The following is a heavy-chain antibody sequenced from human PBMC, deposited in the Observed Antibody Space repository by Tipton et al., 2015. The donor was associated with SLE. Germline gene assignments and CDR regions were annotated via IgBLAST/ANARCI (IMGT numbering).Heavy chain of an antibody. V-gene: IGHV4-31*03. J-gene: IGHJ3*02. CDR3: ARAYIQDSGSSYYVSNAFDI. D-gene: IGHD4-11*01. CDR2: IHYSGTT. Sequence: LRLSCTVSGGSFTRGGYYWSWIRQHPGKGLEWIGYIHYSGTTYHNPSLKSRVSISVDTSKNQLSLKLSSVTAADAAVYYCARAYIQDSGSSYYVSNAFDIWGQGTMVTVSS. CDR1: GGSFTRGGYY.